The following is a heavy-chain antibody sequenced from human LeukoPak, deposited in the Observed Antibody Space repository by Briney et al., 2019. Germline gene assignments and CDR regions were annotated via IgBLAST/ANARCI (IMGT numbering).Heavy chain of an antibody. V-gene: IGHV1-69*01. CDR3: ARADYDYFDP. CDR1: GGIFSNYA. J-gene: IGHJ5*02. CDR2: IIPILGTS. D-gene: IGHD3-16*01. Sequence: SVKVSCKASGGIFSNYAITWVRQAPGQGLEWMGEIIPILGTSRYAQMFQGRVTITADESTSTAYMELSSLRSEDTAMYYCARADYDYFDPWGQGTLVTVSS.